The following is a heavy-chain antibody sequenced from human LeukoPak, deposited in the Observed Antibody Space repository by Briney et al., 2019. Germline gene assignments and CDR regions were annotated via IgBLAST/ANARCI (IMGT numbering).Heavy chain of an antibody. J-gene: IGHJ1*01. CDR3: ARQGPAPQH. Sequence: SETLSLTCSVSGGSMSSYFWSCLRQPPGKGLEWIGYIYYSGSTNYNPSLKSRVTISVDTSKNQFSLKLSSVTAADTAVYYCARQGPAPQHWGQGTLVTVSS. CDR2: IYYSGST. CDR1: GGSMSSYF. V-gene: IGHV4-59*01.